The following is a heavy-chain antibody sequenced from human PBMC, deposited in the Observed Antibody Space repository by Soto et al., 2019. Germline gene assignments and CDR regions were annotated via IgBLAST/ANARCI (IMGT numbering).Heavy chain of an antibody. CDR1: GFTFKTYN. D-gene: IGHD1-26*01. J-gene: IGHJ4*02. CDR3: ARDDRWASDS. Sequence: EVQLVESGGVLVQPGGSLRLSCAASGFTFKTYNMNWVRHAPGKGLECLSFISPDASVIHYADSVRGRFTASRDNAQDSLYLQMSSLRAEEAAVYFCARDDRWASDSWGQGTLVTVSS. V-gene: IGHV3-48*01. CDR2: ISPDASVI.